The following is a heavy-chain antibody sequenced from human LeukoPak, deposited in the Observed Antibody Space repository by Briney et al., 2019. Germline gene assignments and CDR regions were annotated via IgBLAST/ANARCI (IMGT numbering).Heavy chain of an antibody. CDR2: IYTSGST. D-gene: IGHD3-10*01. V-gene: IGHV4-4*07. J-gene: IGHJ4*02. Sequence: SETLSLTCTVSGGSISCYYWSWIRQPAGKGLEWIGRIYTSGSTNYNPSLKSRVTMSVDTSKNQFSLKLSSVTAADTAVYYCAREYSSHYYGSGSYRGYYFDYWGQGTLVTVSS. CDR1: GGSISCYY. CDR3: AREYSSHYYGSGSYRGYYFDY.